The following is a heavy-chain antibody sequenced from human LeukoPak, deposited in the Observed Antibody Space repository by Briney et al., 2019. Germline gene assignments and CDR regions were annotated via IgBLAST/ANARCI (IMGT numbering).Heavy chain of an antibody. Sequence: SETLSLICTVSGGSFSSYYWSWIRQPAGKGQEWIGRIYTSGSTNYNPSLKSRVTMSVGTSKNQFSLDLSSVTAADTAVYYCARGFGYYGMDVWGKGTTVTVSS. J-gene: IGHJ6*04. CDR2: IYTSGST. CDR3: ARGFGYYGMDV. D-gene: IGHD3-10*01. V-gene: IGHV4-4*07. CDR1: GGSFSSYY.